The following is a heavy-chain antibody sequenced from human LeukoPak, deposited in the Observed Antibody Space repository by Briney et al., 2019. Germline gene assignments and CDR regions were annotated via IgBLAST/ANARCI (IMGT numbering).Heavy chain of an antibody. CDR2: ISSSSSTI. CDR3: ASPHSGYG. J-gene: IGHJ4*02. V-gene: IGHV3-48*02. D-gene: IGHD5-12*01. CDR1: GFTFSRYS. Sequence: GGSLRLSCAASGFTFSRYSMNWVRQAPGKGLEWVSYISSSSSTISHADSVKGRFTISRDNAKNSLYLQMNGLRDEDTAVYYCASPHSGYGWGLGTLVTVSS.